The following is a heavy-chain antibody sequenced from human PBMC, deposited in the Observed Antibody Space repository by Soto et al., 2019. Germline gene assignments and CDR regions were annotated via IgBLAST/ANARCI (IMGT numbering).Heavy chain of an antibody. Sequence: QVQLVQSGTEVKTPGASVKVSCKASGYTFTSHDINWVRQATGQGLEWMGWLNPYNGKTAYAQRFQGRVTMTWNATTGTVYLELSSLRSEDTAMYYCARVSSIAARRSLDSWGQGTLVTVSS. V-gene: IGHV1-8*01. J-gene: IGHJ4*02. CDR3: ARVSSIAARRSLDS. CDR2: LNPYNGKT. CDR1: GYTFTSHD. D-gene: IGHD6-6*01.